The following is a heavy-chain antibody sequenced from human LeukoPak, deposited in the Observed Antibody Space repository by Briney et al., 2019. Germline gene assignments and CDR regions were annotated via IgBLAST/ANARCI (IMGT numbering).Heavy chain of an antibody. CDR3: ARESEWERDYYYYYYMDV. CDR2: IYTSGST. V-gene: IGHV4-4*07. D-gene: IGHD1-26*01. J-gene: IGHJ6*03. Sequence: SETLSLTCTVSGGSISSYYWSWIRQPAGKGLEWIGRIYTSGSTNYNPSLKSRVTMSVDTSKNQFSLKLSSVTAADTVVYYCARESEWERDYYYYYYMDVWGKGTTVTISS. CDR1: GGSISSYY.